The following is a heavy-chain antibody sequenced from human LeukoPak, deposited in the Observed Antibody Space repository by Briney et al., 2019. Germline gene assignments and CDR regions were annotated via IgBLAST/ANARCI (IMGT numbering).Heavy chain of an antibody. Sequence: LGESLKISCKGSGYSFTNYWIGWVRQMPGKGLEWMGIVQPGDGDTRYSTSFQGQVTISADKSINTAYLQWSSLKASDTAMYFCARQISVFGDPVDYQYMDVWGKGTTVTVSS. V-gene: IGHV5-51*01. D-gene: IGHD3-3*01. CDR1: GYSFTNYW. CDR2: VQPGDGDT. J-gene: IGHJ6*03. CDR3: ARQISVFGDPVDYQYMDV.